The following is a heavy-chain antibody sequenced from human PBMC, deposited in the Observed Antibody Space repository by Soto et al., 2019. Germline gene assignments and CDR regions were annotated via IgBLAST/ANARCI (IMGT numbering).Heavy chain of an antibody. CDR1: GFRFSDYP. J-gene: IGHJ3*01. D-gene: IGHD1-1*01. V-gene: IGHV3-7*03. CDR3: ATWHGREHAYDV. Sequence: GGSLRLSCVGSGFRFSDYPLNWVRQAPGQGLEWVANINRRGTSTNYVDSVRGRFSTSRDSTKTTVYLQMNDLRPDDTAVYYCATWHGREHAYDVWGQGTTVTVSS. CDR2: INRRGTST.